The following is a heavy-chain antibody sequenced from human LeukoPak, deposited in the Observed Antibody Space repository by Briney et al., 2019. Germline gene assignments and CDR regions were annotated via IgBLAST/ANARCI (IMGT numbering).Heavy chain of an antibody. CDR2: IYPGDSDT. CDR3: ARHLDGGGNNWFDL. D-gene: IGHD3-16*01. CDR1: GYSFTNYW. Sequence: GESLKISCKASGYSFTNYWIGWVRQMPGKGLEWMGIIYPGDSDTRYSPSFQGQVTISADKAISTAYLQWSSLKASDSAMYYCARHLDGGGNNWFDLWGQGTLVTVSS. J-gene: IGHJ5*02. V-gene: IGHV5-51*01.